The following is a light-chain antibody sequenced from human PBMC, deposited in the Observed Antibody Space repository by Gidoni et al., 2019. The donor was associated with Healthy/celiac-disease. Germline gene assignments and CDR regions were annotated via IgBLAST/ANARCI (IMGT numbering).Light chain of an antibody. CDR1: QRISSY. CDR3: QQYYSFPRT. V-gene: IGKV1D-8*01. CDR2: AAS. J-gene: IGKJ1*01. Sequence: SPSLLSASTGDRVTISCRMSQRISSYLAWYQQKPGKAPELLIYAASTLQSGVPSRFSGSGSGTDFTLTISCLQSEDFATYYCQQYYSFPRTFGQGTKVEIK.